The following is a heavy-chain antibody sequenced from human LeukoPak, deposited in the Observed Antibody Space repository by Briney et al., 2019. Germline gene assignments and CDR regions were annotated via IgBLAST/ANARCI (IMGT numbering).Heavy chain of an antibody. CDR3: ARDGSSWVFDY. CDR1: GYSISTGYY. CDR2: IYHSGAT. D-gene: IGHD6-13*01. J-gene: IGHJ4*02. V-gene: IGHV4-38-2*02. Sequence: SETLSLTCTVSGYSISTGYYWGWIRQPPGEGLEWIGSIYHSGATYYNPSLKSRVTISVDTSKNQFSLKLSSVTAADTAVYYCARDGSSWVFDYWGQGTLVTVSS.